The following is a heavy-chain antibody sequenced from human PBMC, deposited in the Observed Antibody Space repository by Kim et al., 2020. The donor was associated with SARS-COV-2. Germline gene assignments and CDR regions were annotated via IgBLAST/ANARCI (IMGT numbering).Heavy chain of an antibody. D-gene: IGHD3-9*01. V-gene: IGHV1-69*06. CDR1: GGTFSSYA. Sequence: SVKVSCKASGGTFSSYAISWVRQAPGQGLEWMGGIIPIFGTANYAQKFQGRVTITADKSTSTAYMELSSLRSEDTAVYYCARGGYDILTGYQRGSWFDPWGQGTLVTVSS. CDR2: IIPIFGTA. J-gene: IGHJ5*02. CDR3: ARGGYDILTGYQRGSWFDP.